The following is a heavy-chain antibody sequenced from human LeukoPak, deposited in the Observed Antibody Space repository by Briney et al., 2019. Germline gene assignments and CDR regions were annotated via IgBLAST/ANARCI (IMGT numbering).Heavy chain of an antibody. CDR2: ISYDGSNK. D-gene: IGHD3-22*01. CDR1: GFTFSSYA. Sequence: GGSLRLSCAASGFTFSSYAMHWVRQAPGKGLEWVAVISYDGSNKYYADSVKGRFTISRDNSKNTLYLQMNSLRAEDTAVYYCARDSTYYYDSSGCLDYWGQGTLVTVSS. V-gene: IGHV3-30-3*01. CDR3: ARDSTYYYDSSGCLDY. J-gene: IGHJ4*02.